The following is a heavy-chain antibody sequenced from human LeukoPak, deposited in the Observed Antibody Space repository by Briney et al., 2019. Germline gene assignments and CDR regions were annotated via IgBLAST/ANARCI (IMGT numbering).Heavy chain of an antibody. CDR2: IYPGDSDT. CDR1: GYSFTTYW. Sequence: GESLKISCKGSGYSFTTYWIAWVRQIPGKGLEWMGIIYPGDSDTRYSPSFQGQVTISADKSISTAYLHWSSLKASDTAMYYCARQGYGYSSGLYWGQGTLLTVSS. CDR3: ARQGYGYSSGLY. V-gene: IGHV5-51*01. D-gene: IGHD6-19*01. J-gene: IGHJ4*02.